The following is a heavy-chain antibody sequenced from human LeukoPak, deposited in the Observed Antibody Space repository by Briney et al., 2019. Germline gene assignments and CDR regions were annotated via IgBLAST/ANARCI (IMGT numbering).Heavy chain of an antibody. Sequence: ASVKVSCEASGYTFTGYYMHWVRQAPGQGLEWMGWINPNSGGTNYAQKFQGRVTMTRDTSISTAYMELSRLRSDDTAVYYCARGYSSGWYCVFNYWGQGTLVTVSS. J-gene: IGHJ4*02. CDR1: GYTFTGYY. CDR2: INPNSGGT. D-gene: IGHD6-19*01. V-gene: IGHV1-2*02. CDR3: ARGYSSGWYCVFNY.